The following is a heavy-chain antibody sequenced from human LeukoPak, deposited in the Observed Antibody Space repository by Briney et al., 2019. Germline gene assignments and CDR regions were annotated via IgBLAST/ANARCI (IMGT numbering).Heavy chain of an antibody. V-gene: IGHV3-66*01. CDR3: AKVLGSGWYGDFDY. D-gene: IGHD6-19*01. Sequence: GGSLRLSCAASGFTFDDYGMSWVRQAPGKGLEWVSVIYSGGSTYYADSVKGRFTISRDNSKNTLYLQMNSLRAEDTAVYYCAKVLGSGWYGDFDYWGQGTLVTVSS. CDR2: IYSGGST. CDR1: GFTFDDYG. J-gene: IGHJ4*02.